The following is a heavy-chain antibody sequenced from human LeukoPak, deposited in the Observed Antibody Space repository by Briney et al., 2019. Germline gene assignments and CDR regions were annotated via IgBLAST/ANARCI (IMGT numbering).Heavy chain of an antibody. J-gene: IGHJ6*02. CDR2: INHSGST. D-gene: IGHD6-19*01. CDR1: RFTFSSYA. Sequence: GSLRLSCAASRFTFSSYAMSWIRQPPGKGLEWIGEINHSGSTNYNPSLKSRVTISVDTSKNQFSLKLSSVTAADTAVYYCARTRSSGWPYYYYYGMDVWGQGTTVTVSS. V-gene: IGHV4-34*01. CDR3: ARTRSSGWPYYYYYGMDV.